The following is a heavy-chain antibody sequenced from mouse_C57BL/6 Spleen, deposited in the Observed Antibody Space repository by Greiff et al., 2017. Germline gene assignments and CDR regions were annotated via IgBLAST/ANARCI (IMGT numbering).Heavy chain of an antibody. CDR1: GYTFTSYT. Sequence: QVQLQQSGAELARPGASVKMSCKASGYTFTSYTMHWVKQRPGQGLEWIGYINPSSGYTKYNQKFKDKATLTADKSSSTAYMQLSSLTSEDSAVYYCARSRGDYDVGLAYWGQGTLVTVSA. J-gene: IGHJ3*01. CDR3: ARSRGDYDVGLAY. D-gene: IGHD2-4*01. CDR2: INPSSGYT. V-gene: IGHV1-4*01.